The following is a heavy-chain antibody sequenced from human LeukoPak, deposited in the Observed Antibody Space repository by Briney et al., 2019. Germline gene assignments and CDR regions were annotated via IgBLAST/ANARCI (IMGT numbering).Heavy chain of an antibody. CDR2: ISWDSDNI. Sequence: PGGSLRLSSAASGFTFNDYAMHWVRQAPGKGLEWVSGISWDSDNIDYADSVKGRFTISRDNAKNSLHLQMNSLRAEDTALYYCARERGQGGFDYWGQGTLVTVSS. V-gene: IGHV3-9*01. CDR1: GFTFNDYA. D-gene: IGHD3-16*01. CDR3: ARERGQGGFDY. J-gene: IGHJ4*02.